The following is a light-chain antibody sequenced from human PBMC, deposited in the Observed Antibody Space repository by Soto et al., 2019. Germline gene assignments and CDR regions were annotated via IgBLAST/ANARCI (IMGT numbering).Light chain of an antibody. V-gene: IGKV1-5*01. Sequence: DIHMTQSPSTLSASVGDRVTITCRASQSISSWLAWYQQKPGKAPNLLVYDASTLQSGVASRFSGSGSGTEFTLIISGLQPDDSATYYCQQYTNTNNPWMFGQGTKVDIK. CDR2: DAS. CDR1: QSISSW. J-gene: IGKJ1*01. CDR3: QQYTNTNNPWM.